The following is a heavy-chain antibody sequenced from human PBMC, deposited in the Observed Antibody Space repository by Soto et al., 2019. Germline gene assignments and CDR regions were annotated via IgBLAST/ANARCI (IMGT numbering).Heavy chain of an antibody. Sequence: SETLSLTCTVSGASISSSYWSWIRQSPGKGLEWIGYVYHTGSTNYNPSLKSRVTISLDTSKSQFSLNLTSLTTADTAVYFCARGGNRYSNVASGVGGFDYRGQGTLVTVSS. CDR1: GASISSSY. D-gene: IGHD5-12*01. CDR2: VYHTGST. J-gene: IGHJ4*02. V-gene: IGHV4-59*01. CDR3: ARGGNRYSNVASGVGGFDY.